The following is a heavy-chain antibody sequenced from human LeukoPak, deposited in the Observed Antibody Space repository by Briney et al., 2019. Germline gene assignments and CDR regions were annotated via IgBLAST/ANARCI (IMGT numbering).Heavy chain of an antibody. V-gene: IGHV3-23*01. CDR2: ISGSGGST. Sequence: PGGSLRLSCAASGFTFSSYSMNWVRQAPGKGLEWVSAISGSGGSTYYADSVKGRFTISRDNSKNTLYLQMNSLRAEDTAVYYCAKDIDLVYDILTEGMDVWGQGTTVTVSS. J-gene: IGHJ6*02. CDR3: AKDIDLVYDILTEGMDV. D-gene: IGHD3-9*01. CDR1: GFTFSSYS.